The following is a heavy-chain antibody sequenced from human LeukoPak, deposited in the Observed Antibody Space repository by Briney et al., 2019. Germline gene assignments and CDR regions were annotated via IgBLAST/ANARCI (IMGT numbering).Heavy chain of an antibody. Sequence: GGSLRLSCAASGFTFSSYSMNWLRQAPGKGLEWVSYISSSSSTIYYADSVKGRFTISRDNAKNSLYLQMNSLRAEDTAVYYCARDLGIVVVPAAMGYCGQGTPVTVSS. D-gene: IGHD2-2*03. V-gene: IGHV3-48*01. CDR2: ISSSSSTI. J-gene: IGHJ4*02. CDR3: ARDLGIVVVPAAMGY. CDR1: GFTFSSYS.